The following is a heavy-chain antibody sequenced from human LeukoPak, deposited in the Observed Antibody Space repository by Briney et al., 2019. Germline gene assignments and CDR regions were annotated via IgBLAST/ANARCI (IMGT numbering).Heavy chain of an antibody. CDR1: GFTFSSYS. CDR3: AREGPYYYDSSGYYPGG. D-gene: IGHD3-22*01. Sequence: QPGGSLRLSCAASGFTFSSYSMNWVRQAPGKGLEWVSYISSSSSTIYYADSVKGRFTISRDNAKNSLYLQMNSLRAEDTAVYYCAREGPYYYDSSGYYPGGWGQGTLVTVSS. V-gene: IGHV3-48*01. CDR2: ISSSSSTI. J-gene: IGHJ4*02.